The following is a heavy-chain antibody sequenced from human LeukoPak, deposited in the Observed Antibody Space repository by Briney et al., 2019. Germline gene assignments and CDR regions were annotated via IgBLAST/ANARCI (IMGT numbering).Heavy chain of an antibody. CDR1: GFTFSSYS. Sequence: GGSLRLSCAASGFTFSSYSINCVRQAPGKGLEWLSYISSGSGTIYYADSVKGRFTISRDNAKNSLYLQMNSLRDEDTAVYYCARGGLYSSSWSDYWGQGNLVTVSS. J-gene: IGHJ4*02. CDR2: ISSGSGTI. CDR3: ARGGLYSSSWSDY. D-gene: IGHD6-13*01. V-gene: IGHV3-48*02.